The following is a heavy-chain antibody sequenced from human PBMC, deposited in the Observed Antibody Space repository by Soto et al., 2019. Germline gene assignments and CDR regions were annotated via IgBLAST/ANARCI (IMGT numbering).Heavy chain of an antibody. D-gene: IGHD1-7*01. CDR1: GFTFRDYG. CDR3: ANGYAEDNWNYVGSYYYYGMDV. CDR2: ISYDGSNK. J-gene: IGHJ6*02. V-gene: IGHV3-30*18. Sequence: QAHLVESGGGVVQPGRSLRLSCAASGFTFRDYGMHWVRQAPGKGLEWVAVISYDGSNKYYADSVKGRFTISRDNSKNTLYLQMNSLRAEDTAVYYCANGYAEDNWNYVGSYYYYGMDVWGQGTTVTVSS.